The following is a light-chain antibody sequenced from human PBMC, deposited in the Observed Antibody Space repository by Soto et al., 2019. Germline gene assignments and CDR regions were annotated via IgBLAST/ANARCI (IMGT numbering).Light chain of an antibody. V-gene: IGKV3-11*01. Sequence: EIVLTQSPATLSLSPGDTATLSCRATQRVSTYLAWYQQKPGQAPRLLIYGASNRATGIPARFSGSGSGTDFTLTISSLEPEDFAVYYCQQRSNWPSFGQGTRLEIK. CDR2: GAS. J-gene: IGKJ5*01. CDR1: QRVSTY. CDR3: QQRSNWPS.